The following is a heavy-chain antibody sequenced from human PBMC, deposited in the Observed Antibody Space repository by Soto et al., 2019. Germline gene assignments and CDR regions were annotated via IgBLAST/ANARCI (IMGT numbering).Heavy chain of an antibody. V-gene: IGHV1-69*01. Sequence: QVLLVQSGAEVKKPGSSVKVSCKASGGTFSSYGISWVRQTPGRGLEWMGGVIPLFGTTNYAQKFRGRVTVTADESTSTVYMELRSLSFEDTAIYYCARAHGSSWYNWFDPWGQGPLVTVSS. CDR1: GGTFSSYG. D-gene: IGHD6-13*01. CDR2: VIPLFGTT. J-gene: IGHJ5*02. CDR3: ARAHGSSWYNWFDP.